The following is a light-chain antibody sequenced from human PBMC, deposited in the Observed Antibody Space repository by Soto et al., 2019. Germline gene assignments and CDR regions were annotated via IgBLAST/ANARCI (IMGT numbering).Light chain of an antibody. CDR2: DAS. CDR1: QSVSSY. V-gene: IGKV3-11*01. CDR3: QQRSNWQGAT. Sequence: EVVLTQSPGTLSLSPGERATLSCRASQSVSSYLAWYQRKPGQAPRLLIYDASNRATGIPARFSGSGSGTDFTLTISSLEPEDFAVYYCQQRSNWQGATFGGGTKVDIK. J-gene: IGKJ4*01.